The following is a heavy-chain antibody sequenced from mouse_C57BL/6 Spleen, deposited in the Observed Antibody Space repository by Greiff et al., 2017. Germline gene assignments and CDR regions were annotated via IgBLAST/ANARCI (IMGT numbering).Heavy chain of an antibody. Sequence: EVQLVESGGGLVKPGGSLKLSCAASGFTFSSYAMSWVRQTPEERLEWVATISDGGSYTYYPDNVKGRFTISRDNAKNNLYLQMSHLKSEDTAMYYCARDRLLIAMDYWDQGTSVTVSS. CDR2: ISDGGSYT. V-gene: IGHV5-4*01. J-gene: IGHJ4*01. CDR3: ARDRLLIAMDY. CDR1: GFTFSSYA. D-gene: IGHD2-1*01.